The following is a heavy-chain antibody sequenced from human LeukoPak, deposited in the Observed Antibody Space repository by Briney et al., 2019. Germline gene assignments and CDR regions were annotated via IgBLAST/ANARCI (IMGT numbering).Heavy chain of an antibody. CDR2: ISIDGSIT. CDR1: GFTFDDYA. V-gene: IGHV3-20*04. J-gene: IGHJ4*02. Sequence: GGSLRLSCAASGFTFDDYAMHWVRQAPGKGLVWVSRISIDGSITTYADSVKGRFTISRDNAKNSLYLQMNSLRAEDTAVYYCARDGITMVRGVIIVWGQGTLVTVSS. D-gene: IGHD3-10*01. CDR3: ARDGITMVRGVIIV.